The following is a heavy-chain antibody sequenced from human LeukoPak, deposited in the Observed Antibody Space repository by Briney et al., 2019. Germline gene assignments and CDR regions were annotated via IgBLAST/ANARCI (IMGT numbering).Heavy chain of an antibody. V-gene: IGHV4-34*01. CDR3: ASWKPERLFDY. CDR1: GGSFSGYY. Sequence: SETLSLTCAVYGGSFSGYYWSWIRQPPGKGLEWIGEINHSGSTNYNPSLRSRVTISVDTSKNQFSLKLSSVTAADTAVYYCASWKPERLFDYWGQGTLATVSS. CDR2: INHSGST. D-gene: IGHD1-1*01. J-gene: IGHJ4*02.